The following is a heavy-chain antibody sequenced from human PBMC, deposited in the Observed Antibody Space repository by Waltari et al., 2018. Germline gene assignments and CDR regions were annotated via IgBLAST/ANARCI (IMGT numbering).Heavy chain of an antibody. CDR3: ARETGTTWDY. Sequence: QVQLQESGPGLVKPSQTLSLTCTVSGGSISSGSYYWSWIRQPAGKELEWIGRIYTSGSTNYNPSLKSRVTISVDTSKNQFSLKLSSVTAADTAVYYCARETGTTWDYWGQGTLVTVSS. D-gene: IGHD1-7*01. CDR2: IYTSGST. V-gene: IGHV4-61*02. CDR1: GGSISSGSYY. J-gene: IGHJ4*02.